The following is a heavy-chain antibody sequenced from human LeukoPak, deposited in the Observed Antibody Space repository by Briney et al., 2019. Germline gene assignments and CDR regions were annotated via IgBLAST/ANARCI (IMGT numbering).Heavy chain of an antibody. CDR2: INPDDGDT. V-gene: IGHV1-2*02. Sequence: GASVKVSRKASGYTFTGYYMHWVRQAPGQGLEWMGWINPDDGDTNYAPQLQGRATMTTDTSTSTAYLDLRSLRSDDTAVYYCARGAWGQLSPEYWGQGSLVTVSS. J-gene: IGHJ4*02. CDR1: GYTFTGYY. CDR3: ARGAWGQLSPEY. D-gene: IGHD3-16*02.